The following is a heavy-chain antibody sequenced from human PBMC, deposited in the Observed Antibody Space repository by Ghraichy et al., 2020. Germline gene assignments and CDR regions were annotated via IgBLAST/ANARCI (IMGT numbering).Heavy chain of an antibody. CDR1: GGSISSYY. CDR3: ARVPARAAY. Sequence: SETLSLTCTVSGGSISSYYWSWIRQPPGKGLEWIGYIYYSGSTNYNPSLKSRVTISVDTSKNQFSLKLSSVTAADTAVYYCARVPARAAYWGQGTLVTVSS. J-gene: IGHJ4*02. CDR2: IYYSGST. V-gene: IGHV4-59*01. D-gene: IGHD2-15*01.